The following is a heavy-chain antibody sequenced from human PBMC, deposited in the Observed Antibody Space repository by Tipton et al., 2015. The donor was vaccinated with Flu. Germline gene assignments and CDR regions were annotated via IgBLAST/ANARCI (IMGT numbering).Heavy chain of an antibody. Sequence: GLVKPSETLSLTCPVSGDSMGSRYFWGWIRQPPGKGLEWIGNIHRSESGYYALSLKRRVTISVDTSKNQFLLKLNSVNDADTAVYYCVRLTYYYGSGTSDFWGQGYQVTVSS. J-gene: IGHJ4*02. D-gene: IGHD3-10*01. CDR3: VRLTYYYGSGTSDF. CDR1: GDSMGSRYF. CDR2: IHRSESG. V-gene: IGHV4-38-2*01.